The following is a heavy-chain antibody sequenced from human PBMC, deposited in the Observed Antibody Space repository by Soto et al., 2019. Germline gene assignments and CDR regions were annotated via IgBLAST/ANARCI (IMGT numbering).Heavy chain of an antibody. CDR2: IYYSGST. V-gene: IGHV4-59*01. J-gene: IGHJ4*02. Sequence: PSETLSLTCTVSGGSISSYYWSWIRPPPGKGLEWIGYIYYSGSTNYNPSLKSRVTISVDTSKNQFSLKLSSVTAADTAVYYCARAPYGDPFPLFDYWGQGTLVTVS. CDR3: ARAPYGDPFPLFDY. CDR1: GGSISSYY. D-gene: IGHD4-17*01.